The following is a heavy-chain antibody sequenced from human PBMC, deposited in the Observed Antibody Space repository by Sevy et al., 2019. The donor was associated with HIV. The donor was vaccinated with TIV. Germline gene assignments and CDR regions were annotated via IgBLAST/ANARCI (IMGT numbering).Heavy chain of an antibody. J-gene: IGHJ4*02. D-gene: IGHD3-16*01. Sequence: GGSLRLSCAASRFTFSDHYMSWIRQAPGKGLEWGSFIRSGGSTKYYGYSVRGPVTISMDNAKNLPYLQMNSLKAEDTAVYYLSREDKRREGEPYFDYWGQGTLVTVSS. V-gene: IGHV3-11*01. CDR1: RFTFSDHY. CDR2: IRSGGSTK. CDR3: SREDKRREGEPYFDY.